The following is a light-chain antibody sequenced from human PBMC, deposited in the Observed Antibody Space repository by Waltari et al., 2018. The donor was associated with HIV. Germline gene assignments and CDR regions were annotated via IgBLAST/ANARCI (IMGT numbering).Light chain of an antibody. J-gene: IGLJ3*02. CDR2: KDN. Sequence: YEVTQSPSLSVSPGQTATITCSGDALPNQFVYWYQQTPGQAPVLVIYKDNERPSGIPERFSGSSSGTIVTLTISGVQAEDEADYYCQSADRSGTCVFGGGTKLTVL. CDR1: ALPNQF. CDR3: QSADRSGTCV. V-gene: IGLV3-25*03.